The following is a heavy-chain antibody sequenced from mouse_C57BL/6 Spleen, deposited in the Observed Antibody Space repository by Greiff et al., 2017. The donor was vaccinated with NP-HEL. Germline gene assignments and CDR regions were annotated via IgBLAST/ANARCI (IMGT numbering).Heavy chain of an antibody. CDR2: IHPNSGST. CDR3: ARYHDPYAMDY. CDR1: GYTFTSYW. Sequence: QVQLKQPGAELVKPGASVKLSCKASGYTFTSYWMHWVKQRPGQGLEWIGMIHPNSGSTNYNEKFKSKATLTVDKSSSTAYMQLSSLTSEDSAVYYCARYHDPYAMDYWGQGTSVTVSS. D-gene: IGHD2-4*01. J-gene: IGHJ4*01. V-gene: IGHV1-64*01.